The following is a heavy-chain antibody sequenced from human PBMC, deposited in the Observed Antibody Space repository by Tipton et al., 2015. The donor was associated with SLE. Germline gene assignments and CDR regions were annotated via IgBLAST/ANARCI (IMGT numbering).Heavy chain of an antibody. D-gene: IGHD5-12*01. J-gene: IGHJ5*02. V-gene: IGHV3-33*01. CDR2: IWYDGSNK. CDR1: GFSFHNYG. CDR3: ASIVDHIVP. Sequence: LRLSCAASGFSFHNYGMHWVRQAPGKGLEWVAVIWYDGSNKDYADFVKGRFTISRDNSKNTLYLQMNSLRAEDTAVYYCASIVDHIVPWGQRTLVTVSS.